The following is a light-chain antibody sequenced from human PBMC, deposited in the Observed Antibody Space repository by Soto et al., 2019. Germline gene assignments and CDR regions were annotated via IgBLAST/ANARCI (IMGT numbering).Light chain of an antibody. CDR1: HDIARW. J-gene: IGKJ4*01. CDR2: AAS. V-gene: IGKV1-12*01. Sequence: DIQMTQSPSSVSAFVGDRVAITCRASHDIARWLAWYQQQPGKAPRLLIYAASSLQSGVPTRFSGSGSGTDFTLTITHLQPEDSSGYYCQQVKGFPLTFGGGPKVEIK. CDR3: QQVKGFPLT.